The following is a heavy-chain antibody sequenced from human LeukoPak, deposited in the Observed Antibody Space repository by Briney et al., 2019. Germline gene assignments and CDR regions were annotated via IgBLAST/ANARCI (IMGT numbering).Heavy chain of an antibody. CDR3: ARERDYGRDAFDI. CDR1: EFTFCSYE. J-gene: IGHJ3*02. D-gene: IGHD4/OR15-4a*01. V-gene: IGHV3-48*03. CDR2: ISSSGNTR. Sequence: GGSLRLSCAASEFTFCSYEMNGVRQAPGKGLEWVSYISSSGNTRYADSVKGRFTISRDNAKNSLYLQMNSLRAEDTAVYYCARERDYGRDAFDIWGQGTMVTVSS.